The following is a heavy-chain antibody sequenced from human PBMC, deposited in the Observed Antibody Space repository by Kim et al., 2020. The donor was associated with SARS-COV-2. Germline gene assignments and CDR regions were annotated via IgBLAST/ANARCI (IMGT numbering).Heavy chain of an antibody. CDR2: MNPHSGNT. J-gene: IGHJ6*02. V-gene: IGHV1-8*01. D-gene: IGHD6-6*01. CDR1: GYTVTTYD. CDR3: ARLGAARTYYYQYAMDV. Sequence: ASVKVSCKDSGYTVTTYDINWVRQATGQGLEWIGWMNPHSGNTGYAQKFQGRVTMTRNTSISTAYMELSSLRSEDTAVYYCARLGAARTYYYQYAMDVWGQETTVTVSS.